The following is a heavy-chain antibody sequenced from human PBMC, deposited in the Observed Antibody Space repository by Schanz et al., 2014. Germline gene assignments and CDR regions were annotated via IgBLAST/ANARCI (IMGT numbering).Heavy chain of an antibody. D-gene: IGHD6-13*01. CDR1: GFTFDEFA. CDR3: ARDQGYTTSWHIFDL. Sequence: DVQLVESGGGLVQPGKSLRLSCAASGFTFDEFAMHWVRQSPGKGLEWVSGISWNSASIGYADSVKGRFTISRDNAKNTRYLQMNSLSAEDTAVYYCARDQGYTTSWHIFDLWGQGTLVTVSS. V-gene: IGHV3-9*01. J-gene: IGHJ4*02. CDR2: ISWNSASI.